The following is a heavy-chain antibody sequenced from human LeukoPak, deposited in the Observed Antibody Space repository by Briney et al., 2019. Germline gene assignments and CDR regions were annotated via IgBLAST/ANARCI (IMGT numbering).Heavy chain of an antibody. Sequence: GGSLRLSCAASGFTYSTYAMSWVREAPGKGLEWVSGITDRGSSTYYTDSVKGRFTISRDNSRNTLYLEMHSLRGEDTAVYYCAKVYSSDWYVDSWGQGTLVTVSS. D-gene: IGHD6-19*01. CDR1: GFTYSTYA. J-gene: IGHJ4*02. CDR3: AKVYSSDWYVDS. CDR2: ITDRGSST. V-gene: IGHV3-23*01.